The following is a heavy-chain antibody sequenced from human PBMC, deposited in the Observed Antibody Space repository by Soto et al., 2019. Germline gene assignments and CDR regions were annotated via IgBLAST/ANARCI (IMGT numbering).Heavy chain of an antibody. Sequence: GSLRLSGAASEFTFSNYAMSWVRQAPGKGLEWVSTISGSGSGTYYADSVQGRFTISRDNSKNTLYVQMNSLRAEDTAVYYCAKDPAGTGTTFDPWGQGTLVTVSS. CDR2: ISGSGSGT. D-gene: IGHD1-7*01. J-gene: IGHJ5*02. CDR3: AKDPAGTGTTFDP. CDR1: EFTFSNYA. V-gene: IGHV3-23*01.